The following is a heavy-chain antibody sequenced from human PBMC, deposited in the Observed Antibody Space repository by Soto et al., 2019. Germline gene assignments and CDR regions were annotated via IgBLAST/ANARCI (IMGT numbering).Heavy chain of an antibody. CDR2: IIPIFGTA. CDR1: GYTLSEVS. V-gene: IGHV1-69*13. J-gene: IGHJ5*02. D-gene: IGHD2-15*01. CDR3: ARTVNCSGGSCYSTLNWFDP. Sequence: SVKVSCKVSGYTLSEVSIHWVRQTPGKGLEWMGGIIPIFGTANYAQKFQGRVTITADESTSTAYMELSNLRSEDTAVYYCARTVNCSGGSCYSTLNWFDPWGQGTLVTVSS.